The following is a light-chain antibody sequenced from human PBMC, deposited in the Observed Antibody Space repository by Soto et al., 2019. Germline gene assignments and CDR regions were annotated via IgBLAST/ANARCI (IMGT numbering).Light chain of an antibody. CDR2: PAS. Sequence: DIQLTQSPSFLSASVGDRVTVSCRASQDISTSLAWFQQKAGKVPQLLVYPASTLQDGVPSRFSGSGSGTYVTLTINNLQAEDFANYYCQHLRTYQFSFGQGTTLHI. J-gene: IGKJ2*03. V-gene: IGKV1-9*01. CDR3: QHLRTYQFS. CDR1: QDISTS.